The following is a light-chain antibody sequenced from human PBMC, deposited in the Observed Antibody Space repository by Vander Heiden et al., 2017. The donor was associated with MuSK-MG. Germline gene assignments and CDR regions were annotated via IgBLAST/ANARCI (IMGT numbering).Light chain of an antibody. CDR3: HQYYSPPFT. CDR1: QSVLYDSNNKNF. CDR2: WAS. J-gene: IGKJ3*01. Sequence: DLVVTQSLDSLAVSLGERATLNCKSSQSVLYDSNNKNFLAWYQQKPGQPPKLLIYWASTRESGVPDRFSGSGSGTDFTLTISSLQAEDVAVYYCHQYYSPPFTFGPGTKVDIK. V-gene: IGKV4-1*01.